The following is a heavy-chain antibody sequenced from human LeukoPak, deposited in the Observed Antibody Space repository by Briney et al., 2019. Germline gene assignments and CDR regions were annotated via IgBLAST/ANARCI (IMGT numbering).Heavy chain of an antibody. CDR1: GFTFSSYT. V-gene: IGHV3-64D*06. CDR3: VIVRGYFDSSGTDY. Sequence: GGSLRLSCSASGFTFSSYTVHWVCQAPGKGLEFVSAITSTGGNTYYADSVTGRFTLSRDNSKNTLYLQMSSLRAEDTAVYYCVIVRGYFDSSGTDYWGQGTLVTVSS. J-gene: IGHJ4*02. CDR2: ITSTGGNT. D-gene: IGHD3-9*01.